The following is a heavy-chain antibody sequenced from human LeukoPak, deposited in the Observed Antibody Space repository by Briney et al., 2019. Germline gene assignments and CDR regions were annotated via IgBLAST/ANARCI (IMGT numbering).Heavy chain of an antibody. Sequence: GGSLRLSCAASGFAVSSNHMSWVRQAPGKGLEWVSVIFNGGSTYYADSVKGRFTISRDNSKNTLYLQMNSLRAEDTAVYYCARHPRYCSSTSGTCYYYYYMDVWGKGTTVTVSS. CDR3: ARHPRYCSSTSGTCYYYYYMDV. V-gene: IGHV3-53*01. CDR1: GFAVSSNH. D-gene: IGHD2-2*01. J-gene: IGHJ6*03. CDR2: IFNGGST.